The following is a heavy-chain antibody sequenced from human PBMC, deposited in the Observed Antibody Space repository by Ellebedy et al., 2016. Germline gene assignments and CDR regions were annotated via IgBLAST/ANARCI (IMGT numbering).Heavy chain of an antibody. CDR2: INHSGST. J-gene: IGHJ2*01. Sequence: GSLRLSXAASGFTFNSYWMSWVRQAPGKGLEWIGEINHSGSTNYNPSLKSRVTISVDTSKNQFSLKLSSVTAADTAVYYCARVASTYYDILTGYSHWYFDLWGRGTLVTVSS. V-gene: IGHV4-34*01. D-gene: IGHD3-9*01. CDR3: ARVASTYYDILTGYSHWYFDL. CDR1: GFTFNSYW.